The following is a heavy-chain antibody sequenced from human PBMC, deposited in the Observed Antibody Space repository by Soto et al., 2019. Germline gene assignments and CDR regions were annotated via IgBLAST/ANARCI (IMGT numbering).Heavy chain of an antibody. D-gene: IGHD3-16*01. CDR1: GFSFSTYN. CDR3: VRQQYDFLVDP. Sequence: EVQLVESGGGLVKPGGSLRLSCAASGFSFSTYNMNWVRQAPGKGLEWVSSIDASSTHIYYADSVKGRFTISRDNGKSSLYLQMDSLRAEDTALYCCVRQQYDFLVDPWGQGTLVTVSS. V-gene: IGHV3-21*01. CDR2: IDASSTHI. J-gene: IGHJ5*02.